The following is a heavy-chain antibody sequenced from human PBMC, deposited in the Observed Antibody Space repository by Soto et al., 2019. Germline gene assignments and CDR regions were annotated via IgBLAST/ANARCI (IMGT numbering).Heavy chain of an antibody. V-gene: IGHV2-5*02. CDR3: AHNADYYGPAFVY. D-gene: IGHD3-10*01. CDR2: IYWDDER. J-gene: IGHJ4*02. Sequence: SGPTLVNPTQTLTLTCTFSGFSLNANGVGVGWIRQPPGEALEWLALIYWDDERWYSPSLKSRLTITKDTSRNRVVLTMTDLDPVDTATYFCAHNADYYGPAFVYWGPGMLVTVSS. CDR1: GFSLNANGVG.